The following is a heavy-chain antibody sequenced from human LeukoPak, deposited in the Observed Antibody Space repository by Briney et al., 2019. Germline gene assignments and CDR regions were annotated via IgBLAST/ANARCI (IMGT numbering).Heavy chain of an antibody. Sequence: GGSLRLSCAASGFAFSSYSMNWVRQAPGKGLEWVSSISSSSSYIYYADSVKGRFTISRDNAKNSLYLQMNSLRAEDTAVYYCARDRRGLTDYWGQGTLVTVSS. CDR2: ISSSSSYI. CDR1: GFAFSSYS. J-gene: IGHJ4*02. V-gene: IGHV3-21*01. CDR3: ARDRRGLTDY. D-gene: IGHD5-12*01.